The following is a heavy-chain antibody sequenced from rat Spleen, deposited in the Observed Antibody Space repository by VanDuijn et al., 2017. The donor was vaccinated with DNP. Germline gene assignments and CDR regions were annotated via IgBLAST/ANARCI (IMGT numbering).Heavy chain of an antibody. CDR2: ISYSGST. J-gene: IGHJ3*01. CDR3: ARSCYNTDYYHLGAY. D-gene: IGHD1-6*01. CDR1: GYSITSNY. V-gene: IGHV3-1*01. Sequence: EVQLQESGPGLVKPSQSLSLTCSVTGYSITSNYWGWIRKFPGNKMEYIGHISYSGSTNYNPSLKSRFSITRDTSKNQFFLRVNSVTTEDTATYYCARSCYNTDYYHLGAYWGQCTLVTVSS.